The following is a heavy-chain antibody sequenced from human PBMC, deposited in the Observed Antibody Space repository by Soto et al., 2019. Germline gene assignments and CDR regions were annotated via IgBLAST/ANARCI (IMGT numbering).Heavy chain of an antibody. Sequence: QVQLVQSGAEVKKPGASVKVSCKASGYTFTSYDINWVRQATGQGLEWMGWMNPNSGNTNYAQKLQGRVTMTTDTSTSTAYMELRSLRSDDTAVYYCARDRGEWEPWGQGTLVTVSS. D-gene: IGHD1-26*01. CDR1: GYTFTSYD. CDR2: MNPNSGNT. J-gene: IGHJ4*02. CDR3: ARDRGEWEP. V-gene: IGHV1-8*01.